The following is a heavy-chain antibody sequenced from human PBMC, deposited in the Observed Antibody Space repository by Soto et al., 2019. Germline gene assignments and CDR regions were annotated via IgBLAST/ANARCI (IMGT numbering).Heavy chain of an antibody. Sequence: ASVKVSCKASGYTFTSYDINWVRQATGQGLEWMGWMNPNSGNTGYAQKFQGRVTMTRNTSISTAYMELSSLRSEDTAVYYCARGVLATWFGELWADSLDGWGKGTTVTVSS. D-gene: IGHD3-10*01. CDR1: GYTFTSYD. V-gene: IGHV1-8*01. J-gene: IGHJ6*04. CDR2: MNPNSGNT. CDR3: ARGVLATWFGELWADSLDG.